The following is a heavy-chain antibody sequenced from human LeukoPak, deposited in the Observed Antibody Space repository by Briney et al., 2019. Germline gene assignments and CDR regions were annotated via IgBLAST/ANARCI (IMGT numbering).Heavy chain of an antibody. V-gene: IGHV3-30*02. J-gene: IGHJ5*02. CDR3: AKNLAMVRGVTSWFDP. CDR2: VRYDGSNK. D-gene: IGHD3-10*01. Sequence: PGGSLRLSCAASGFTFSSYGMHWVRQAPGKGLEWAAFVRYDGSNKYYADSVKGRFTISRDNSKNTLYLQMNSLRAEDTAVYYCAKNLAMVRGVTSWFDPWGQGTLVTVSS. CDR1: GFTFSSYG.